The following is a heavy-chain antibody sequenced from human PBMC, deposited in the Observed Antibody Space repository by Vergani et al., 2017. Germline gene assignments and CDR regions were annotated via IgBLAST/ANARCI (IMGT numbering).Heavy chain of an antibody. J-gene: IGHJ4*02. CDR3: AGPQGTSAYYYGGFDY. CDR2: ISSDGGST. CDR1: GFTFSTYA. D-gene: IGHD3-22*01. Sequence: EVQLLESGGGLVQPGGSLRLSCAASGFTFSTYAMTWVRPAPGKGLEWVSTISSDGGSTYYADSVKGRFTIYRDNSKNTRSLQMNSLTAEDTAIYYCAGPQGTSAYYYGGFDYWGQGILVTVSS. V-gene: IGHV3-23*01.